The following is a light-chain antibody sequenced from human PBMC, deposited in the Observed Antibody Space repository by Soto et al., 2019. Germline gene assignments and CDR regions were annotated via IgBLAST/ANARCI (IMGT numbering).Light chain of an antibody. CDR3: ASYTTRTSVV. V-gene: IGLV2-14*01. Sequence: QSALTQPASVSGSPGQSITISCTGTSSDIGRYNYVSWYQQYPGKAPKLIIFEVSIRPSGFSNRFSGSKSGTTASLTISGLQIEDEADYYCASYTTRTSVVFGGGTKLTVL. CDR1: SSDIGRYNY. J-gene: IGLJ2*01. CDR2: EVS.